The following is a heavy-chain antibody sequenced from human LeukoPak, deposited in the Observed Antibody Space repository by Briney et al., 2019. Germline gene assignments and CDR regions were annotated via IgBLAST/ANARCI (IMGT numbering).Heavy chain of an antibody. J-gene: IGHJ3*02. Sequence: GGSLRLSCAASEFTFSNYWMSWVRQAPGKGPEWVASIKEDGSIKYYVDSVKGRFTISRDNAKNSLYLQMSSLRAEDTAVYYCASFGILVSWGAFDIWGQGTMVTVSS. CDR1: EFTFSNYW. D-gene: IGHD5/OR15-5a*01. V-gene: IGHV3-7*01. CDR2: IKEDGSIK. CDR3: ASFGILVSWGAFDI.